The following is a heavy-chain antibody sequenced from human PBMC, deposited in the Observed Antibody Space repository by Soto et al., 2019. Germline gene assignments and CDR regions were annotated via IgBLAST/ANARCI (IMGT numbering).Heavy chain of an antibody. CDR2: ISGSGGST. V-gene: IGHV3-23*01. Sequence: EVQLLESGGGLVQPGGSLRLSCAASGFTFSSYAMSWVRQAPGKGLEWVSAISGSGGSTYYADSVKGRFTISRDNSKNTLNQKRTGGRAGNRAVYYCAKEGGGSRGCYTDAFDTWGQGTMVP. CDR3: AKEGGGSRGCYTDAFDT. D-gene: IGHD6-19*01. CDR1: GFTFSSYA. J-gene: IGHJ3*02.